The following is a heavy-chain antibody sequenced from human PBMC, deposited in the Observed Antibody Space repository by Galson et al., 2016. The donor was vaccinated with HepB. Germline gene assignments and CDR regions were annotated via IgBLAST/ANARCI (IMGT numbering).Heavy chain of an antibody. D-gene: IGHD2-21*02. CDR3: ASQGYCGGDCYKGLGAFDI. Sequence: SLRLSCAASGLTYSSLAMSWVRQAPGKGLVWVSGISGSGGSTYYADSVKGRFTITRDSSLYLQMNSLRVEDTAVYYCASQGYCGGDCYKGLGAFDIWGPGTMVTVSS. V-gene: IGHV3-23*01. CDR1: GLTYSSLA. J-gene: IGHJ3*02. CDR2: ISGSGGST.